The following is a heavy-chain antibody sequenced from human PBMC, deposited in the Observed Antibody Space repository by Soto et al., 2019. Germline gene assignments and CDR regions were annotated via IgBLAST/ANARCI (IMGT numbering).Heavy chain of an antibody. Sequence: SETLSLTCTVSGVSISSYYWSWIRQPPGKGLEWIGYIYYSGSTNYNPSLKSRVTISVDTSKNQFSLKLSSVTAADTAVYYCARDRGPVGSGFNNAFDIWGQGTMVTVSS. CDR3: ARDRGPVGSGFNNAFDI. J-gene: IGHJ3*02. V-gene: IGHV4-59*01. CDR1: GVSISSYY. D-gene: IGHD6-19*01. CDR2: IYYSGST.